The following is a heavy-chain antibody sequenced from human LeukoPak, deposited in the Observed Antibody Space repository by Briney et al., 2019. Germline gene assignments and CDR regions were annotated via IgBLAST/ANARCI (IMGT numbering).Heavy chain of an antibody. CDR3: AKVVATTPDYYMDV. CDR2: ISGSGGST. V-gene: IGHV3-23*01. Sequence: GGSLRLSCAASGFTFSSYAMSWVRQAPGKGLEWVSAISGSGGSTYYADSVKGRFTISRDNSRNTLYLQMNSLRAEDTAVYYCAKVVATTPDYYMDVWGKGTTVTVSS. J-gene: IGHJ6*03. CDR1: GFTFSSYA. D-gene: IGHD5-12*01.